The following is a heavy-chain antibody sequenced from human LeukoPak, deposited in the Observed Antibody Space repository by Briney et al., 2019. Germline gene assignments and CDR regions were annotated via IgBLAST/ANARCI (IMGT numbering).Heavy chain of an antibody. CDR2: ISYDGSNK. CDR1: VFTFSSYA. Sequence: GRSLRLSCAASVFTFSSYAMHWVRQAPGKGLERVAVISYDGSNKYYADSVKGRFTISRDNSKNTLYLQMNSLRAEDTAVYYCARDMRRGYIVVVVAATPKNAFDIWGQGTMVTVSS. J-gene: IGHJ3*02. D-gene: IGHD2-15*01. CDR3: ARDMRRGYIVVVVAATPKNAFDI. V-gene: IGHV3-30-3*01.